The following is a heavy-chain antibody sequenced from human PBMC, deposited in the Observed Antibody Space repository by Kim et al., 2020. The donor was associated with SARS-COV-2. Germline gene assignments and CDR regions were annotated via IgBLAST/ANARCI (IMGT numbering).Heavy chain of an antibody. J-gene: IGHJ4*02. D-gene: IGHD5-18*01. V-gene: IGHV6-1*01. CDR2: TYYRSKWYY. Sequence: SQTLSLTCAISGDSVSSNSGVWNWIRQSPSRGLEWLGRTYYRSKWYYDYAVSVRSRIIINPDTSKNQFSLQLNSVTPEDTAVYFCAXDAPGNSXXXYWGQGXLVXVSS. CDR3: AXDAPGNSXXXY. CDR1: GDSVSSNSGV.